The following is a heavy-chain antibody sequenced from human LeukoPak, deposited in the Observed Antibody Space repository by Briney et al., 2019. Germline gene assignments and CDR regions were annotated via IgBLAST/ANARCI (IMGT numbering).Heavy chain of an antibody. CDR1: GGSISSGSYY. CDR2: MYIRGST. V-gene: IGHV4-61*02. Sequence: SETLSLTCTVSGGSISSGSYYWSWIRQPAGKGFEWIGRMYIRGSTDYNPSLKSRVTISVDTSKNQFSLKLNSVTAADTAVYYCARIGYGSGSPTNLWGQGTLVTVSS. J-gene: IGHJ5*02. D-gene: IGHD3-10*01. CDR3: ARIGYGSGSPTNL.